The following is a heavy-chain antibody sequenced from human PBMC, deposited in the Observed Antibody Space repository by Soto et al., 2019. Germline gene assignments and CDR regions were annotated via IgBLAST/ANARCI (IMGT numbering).Heavy chain of an antibody. CDR2: TYYRSKWYN. CDR3: ARVVAVAGTRGYYYYYYGMDV. CDR1: GDSVSSNSAA. J-gene: IGHJ6*02. D-gene: IGHD6-19*01. V-gene: IGHV6-1*01. Sequence: SQTLSLTCAISGDSVSSNSAAWNWIRQSPSRGLEWLGRTYYRSKWYNDYAVSVKSRITINPDTSKDQFSLQLNSVTPEDTAVYYCARVVAVAGTRGYYYYYYGMDVWGHGTTVTVSS.